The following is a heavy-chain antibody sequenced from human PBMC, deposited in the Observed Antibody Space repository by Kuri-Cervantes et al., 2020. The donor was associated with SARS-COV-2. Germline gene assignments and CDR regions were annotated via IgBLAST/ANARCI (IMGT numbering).Heavy chain of an antibody. Sequence: GGSLRLSCVVSGFDFGNYGMNWVRQAPGKGLEWISYITSRSSTIYYADSAKGRFTISRDNAKNSLYLQMNSLRAEDTAVYYCASGLTRDYWGQGTLVTVSS. J-gene: IGHJ4*02. CDR3: ASGLTRDY. D-gene: IGHD3/OR15-3a*01. V-gene: IGHV3-48*01. CDR1: GFDFGNYG. CDR2: ITSRSSTI.